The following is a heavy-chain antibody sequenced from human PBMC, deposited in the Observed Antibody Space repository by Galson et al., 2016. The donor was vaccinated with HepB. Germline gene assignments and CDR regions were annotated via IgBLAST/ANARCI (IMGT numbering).Heavy chain of an antibody. J-gene: IGHJ6*02. V-gene: IGHV1-69*13. CDR3: ATKPRYCSGENCYYFGMDV. Sequence: SVKVSCKASGGTFSSFAINWVRQAPGQGLEWMGGIIPTFATPTYAQKFQGRVSITADESTSTAYMELSSLRPEDTAVYYCATKPRYCSGENCYYFGMDVWGQGTTVTVSS. CDR2: IIPTFATP. D-gene: IGHD2-15*01. CDR1: GGTFSSFA.